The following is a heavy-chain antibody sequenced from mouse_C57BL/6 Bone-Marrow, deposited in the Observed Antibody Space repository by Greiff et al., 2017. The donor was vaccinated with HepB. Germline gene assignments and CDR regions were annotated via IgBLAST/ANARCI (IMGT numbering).Heavy chain of an antibody. D-gene: IGHD1-1*01. CDR1: GFTFSSYA. J-gene: IGHJ2*01. CDR3: TREDYGSSYVNYFDY. CDR2: ISSGGDYI. Sequence: EVHLVESGEGLVKPGGSLKLSCAASGFTFSSYAMSWVRQTPEKRLEWVAYISSGGDYIYYADTVKGRFTISRDNARNTLYLQMSSLKSEDTAMYYCTREDYGSSYVNYFDYWGQGTTLTVSS. V-gene: IGHV5-9-1*02.